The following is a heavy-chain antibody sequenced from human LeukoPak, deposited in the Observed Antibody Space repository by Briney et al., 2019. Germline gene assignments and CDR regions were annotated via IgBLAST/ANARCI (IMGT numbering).Heavy chain of an antibody. Sequence: ASVKVSCKASGYTFTGYYMHWVRQAPGQGLEWVGWINPNSGGTNYAQKFQGRVTMTRDTSISTAYMELSRLRSDDTAVYYCARDQSISSSWYWDFQHWGQGTLVTVSS. V-gene: IGHV1-2*02. D-gene: IGHD6-13*01. J-gene: IGHJ1*01. CDR2: INPNSGGT. CDR3: ARDQSISSSWYWDFQH. CDR1: GYTFTGYY.